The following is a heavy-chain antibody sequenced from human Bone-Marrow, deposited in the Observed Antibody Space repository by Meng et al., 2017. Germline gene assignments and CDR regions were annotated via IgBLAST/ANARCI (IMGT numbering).Heavy chain of an antibody. CDR3: ARSRSKGGANH. J-gene: IGHJ5*02. CDR2: ISFSGDET. Sequence: HVAQVGGGGGLVKPGESLRLSCAASGFTFSEYYMNWIRQVPGKGLEWVSHISFSGDETFYADSVKGRYIISRDNAKNSVYLQMNSLRAEDTAIYYCARSRSKGGANHWGQGTLVTVSS. V-gene: IGHV3-11*01. D-gene: IGHD1-26*01. CDR1: GFTFSEYY.